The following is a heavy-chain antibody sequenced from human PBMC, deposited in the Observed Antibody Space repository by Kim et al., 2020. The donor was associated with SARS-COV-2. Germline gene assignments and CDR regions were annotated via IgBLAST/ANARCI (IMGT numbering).Heavy chain of an antibody. CDR1: GGTFISYA. CDR2: IIPILVIA. J-gene: IGHJ6*02. CDR3: ARDPTMIVVPSYYYGMDV. V-gene: IGHV1-69*04. D-gene: IGHD3-22*01. Sequence: SVKVSCKASGGTFISYAISWVRQAPGQGLEWMGRIIPILVIANYAHKFQGRVTITADKTTSTAYMELSSLRSENTAMYYGARDPTMIVVPSYYYGMDVWGQGTTVTVSS.